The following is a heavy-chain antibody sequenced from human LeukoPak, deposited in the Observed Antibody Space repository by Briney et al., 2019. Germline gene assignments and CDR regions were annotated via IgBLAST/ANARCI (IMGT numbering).Heavy chain of an antibody. J-gene: IGHJ6*03. D-gene: IGHD1-26*01. Sequence: SETLSLTCTVSGGSISYSSYYWGWIRQPPGKGLEWIGSIHYSGSTYYNPSLKSRVTISVDTSKNQFSLKVSSVTAADTAVYYCARTGGSFYFYYYMDVWGKGTTVTVSS. V-gene: IGHV4-39*07. CDR3: ARTGGSFYFYYYMDV. CDR2: IHYSGST. CDR1: GGSISYSSYY.